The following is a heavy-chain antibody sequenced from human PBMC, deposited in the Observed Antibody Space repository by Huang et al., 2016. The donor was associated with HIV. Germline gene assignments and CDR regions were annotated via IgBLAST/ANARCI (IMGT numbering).Heavy chain of an antibody. Sequence: QVQLVESGGGGVQPGRSLRLSCAASGFTFSTYGMHWVRQAPGKGLAWVAVISYDGNNKYYADSVKGRFTISRDNSKNTLYLQMNSLRAEDTALYYCAKGGVEAAAGLLEYFYYYYMDVWGKGTTVTVSS. J-gene: IGHJ6*03. CDR3: AKGGVEAAAGLLEYFYYYYMDV. CDR1: GFTFSTYG. D-gene: IGHD6-13*01. V-gene: IGHV3-30*18. CDR2: ISYDGNNK.